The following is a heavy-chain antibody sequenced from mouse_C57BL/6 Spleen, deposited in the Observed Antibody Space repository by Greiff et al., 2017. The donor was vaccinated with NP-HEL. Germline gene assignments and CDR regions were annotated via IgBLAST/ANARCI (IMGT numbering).Heavy chain of an antibody. Sequence: EVQGVESGGDLVKPGGSLKLSCAASGFTFSSYGMSWVRQTPDKRLEWVATISSGGSYTYYPDSVKGRFTISRDNAKNTLYLQMSSLKSEDTAMYYCARHYYGSSYIYYYAMDYWGQGTSVTVSS. V-gene: IGHV5-6*01. CDR1: GFTFSSYG. J-gene: IGHJ4*01. CDR2: ISSGGSYT. CDR3: ARHYYGSSYIYYYAMDY. D-gene: IGHD1-1*01.